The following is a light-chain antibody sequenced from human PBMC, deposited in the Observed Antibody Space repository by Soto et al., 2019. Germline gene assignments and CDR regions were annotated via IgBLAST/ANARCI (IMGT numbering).Light chain of an antibody. CDR2: GAS. Sequence: EIVLTQSPGTLSLSPGERATLSCRASQIVSNNYLAWYQQRPGQAPRLLIYGASSRATGIPDRFSGSGSGTDFTLTINRLEYEDSAIYHCQQYISTPWTFGQGTKVQVK. V-gene: IGKV3-20*01. J-gene: IGKJ1*01. CDR3: QQYISTPWT. CDR1: QIVSNNY.